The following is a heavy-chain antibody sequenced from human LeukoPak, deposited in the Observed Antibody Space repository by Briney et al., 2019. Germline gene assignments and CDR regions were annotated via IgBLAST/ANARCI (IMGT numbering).Heavy chain of an antibody. J-gene: IGHJ6*03. CDR3: ARGLSAHGSGSYYPWGYYYYMDV. Sequence: PSETLSLTCTVSGGSISSGSYYWSWIRQPAGNGLEWIGRIYTSGSTNYNPSLKSRVTISVDTSKNQFSLKLSSVTAADTAVYYCARGLSAHGSGSYYPWGYYYYMDVWGKGTTVTISS. CDR2: IYTSGST. D-gene: IGHD3-10*01. CDR1: GGSISSGSYY. V-gene: IGHV4-61*02.